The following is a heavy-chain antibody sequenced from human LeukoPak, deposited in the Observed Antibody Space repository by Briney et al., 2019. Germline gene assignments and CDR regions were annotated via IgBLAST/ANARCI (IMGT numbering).Heavy chain of an antibody. CDR3: ARARDILTGPADY. CDR2: IIPIFGTA. Sequence: SVKVSCKASGYTFTSYGISWVRQAPGQGLEWMGGIIPIFGTANYAQKFQGRVTITADESTSTAYMELSSLRSEDTAVYYCARARDILTGPADYWGQGTLVTVSS. J-gene: IGHJ4*02. CDR1: GYTFTSYG. D-gene: IGHD3-9*01. V-gene: IGHV1-69*13.